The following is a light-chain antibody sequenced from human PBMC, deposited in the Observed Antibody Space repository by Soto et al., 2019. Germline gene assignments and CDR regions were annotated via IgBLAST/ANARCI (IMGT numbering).Light chain of an antibody. J-gene: IGKJ2*01. Sequence: DIEMTQSPSSLSPSVGDRVSITCRASQGLGSYLNWYQQKPGKAPKLLISATSNLQSGVPSRFSGSGSGTDFTLTIITLQPEDFVNYYCQQSYNIPYTFGQGTKLEIK. CDR3: QQSYNIPYT. CDR1: QGLGSY. CDR2: ATS. V-gene: IGKV1-39*01.